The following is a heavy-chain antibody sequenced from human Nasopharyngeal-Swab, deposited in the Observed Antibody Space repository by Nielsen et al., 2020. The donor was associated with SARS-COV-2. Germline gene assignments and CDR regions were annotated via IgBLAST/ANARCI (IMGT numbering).Heavy chain of an antibody. J-gene: IGHJ6*04. D-gene: IGHD6-13*01. CDR3: ARSIAAAGNFPRIRVFPDV. Sequence: WIRQPPGKGLEWIGSIYYSGSTYYNPSLKSRVTISVDTSKNQFSLKLSSVTAADTAAYYCARSIAAAGNFPRIRVFPDVWGKGTTVTVSS. V-gene: IGHV4-39*07. CDR2: IYYSGST.